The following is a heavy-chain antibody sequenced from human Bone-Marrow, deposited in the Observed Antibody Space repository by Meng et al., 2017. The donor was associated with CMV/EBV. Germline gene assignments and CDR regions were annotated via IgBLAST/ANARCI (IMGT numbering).Heavy chain of an antibody. CDR1: GDTFSNFG. D-gene: IGHD2-2*01. J-gene: IGHJ4*02. Sequence: SVKVSCKASGDTFSNFGISWVRQAPGQGLEWMGGIIPILRIPNYAQKFQGRITITADQSTNTTYMEVSSLRSEDTAVYYWARGRSDVEPAGTQAQALSHWGQGTVVTVS. CDR3: ARGRSDVEPAGTQAQALSH. V-gene: IGHV1-69*10. CDR2: IIPILRIP.